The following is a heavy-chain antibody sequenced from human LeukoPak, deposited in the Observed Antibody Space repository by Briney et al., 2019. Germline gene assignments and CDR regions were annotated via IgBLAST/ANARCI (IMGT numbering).Heavy chain of an antibody. J-gene: IGHJ4*02. CDR2: MNTNSGNT. CDR3: ARVLRYSSSWYFDY. CDR1: GYTFTSYD. D-gene: IGHD6-13*01. V-gene: IGHV1-8*01. Sequence: ASVKVSCKASGYTFTSYDINWGRQATGQGLEWMGWMNTNSGNTGYAQKLKGRGTMTRKTSISTAYMQLSSLRSEDTAVYYCARVLRYSSSWYFDYWGQGTLVTVSS.